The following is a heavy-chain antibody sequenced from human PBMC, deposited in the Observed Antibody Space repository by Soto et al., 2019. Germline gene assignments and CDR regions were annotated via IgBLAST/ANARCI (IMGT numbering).Heavy chain of an antibody. J-gene: IGHJ4*02. Sequence: SETLSLTCAVSGYSISSGYYWGWIRQPPGKGLEWIGTIYHSGSTYYNPSLKTRVTISVDTSKNQFSLKLSSVTAADTAVYYCARYCSGGSCYSYYFDYWGQGTLVTVSS. D-gene: IGHD2-15*01. V-gene: IGHV4-38-2*01. CDR3: ARYCSGGSCYSYYFDY. CDR2: IYHSGST. CDR1: GYSISSGYY.